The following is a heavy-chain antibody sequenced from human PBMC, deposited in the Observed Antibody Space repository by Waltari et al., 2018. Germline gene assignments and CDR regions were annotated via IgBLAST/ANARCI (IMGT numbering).Heavy chain of an antibody. J-gene: IGHJ4*02. V-gene: IGHV1-24*01. CDR3: ATSPIALFGTLY. CDR2: FDPEDGET. D-gene: IGHD6-13*01. CDR1: S. Sequence: SMHGVRQASGKGLEWMGGFDPEDGETIYAQSFQGRVTMTEDTSTDTAYMEVSSLRSEDTAVYYCATSPIALFGTLYWGQGTLVTVSS.